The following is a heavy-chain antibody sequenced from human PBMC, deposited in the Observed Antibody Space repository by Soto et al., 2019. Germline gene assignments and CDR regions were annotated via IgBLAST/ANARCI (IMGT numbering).Heavy chain of an antibody. J-gene: IGHJ6*02. CDR2: IIPIFGTA. CDR1: GGTFSSYA. D-gene: IGHD2-2*02. CDR3: ATHEIGHCISASCYKGGYYYGMDV. V-gene: IGHV1-69*12. Sequence: QVQLVQSGAEVKKPGSSVKVSCKASGGTFSSYAISWVRQAPGQGLEWMGGIIPIFGTADYAQKFQGRVTITADESTSTAYMELSSLRSEYTAMYYCATHEIGHCISASCYKGGYYYGMDVWGQGTTVTVSS.